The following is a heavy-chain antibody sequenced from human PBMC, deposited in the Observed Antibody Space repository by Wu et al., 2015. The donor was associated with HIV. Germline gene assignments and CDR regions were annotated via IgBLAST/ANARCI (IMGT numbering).Heavy chain of an antibody. CDR2: IIPIFGTA. CDR1: GGTFSSYA. V-gene: IGHV1-69*15. J-gene: IGHJ6*02. Sequence: QVQLVQSGAEVKKPGSSVKVSCKASGGTFSSYAISWVRQAPGQGLEWMGRIIPIFGTANYAQKFQGRVTITADESTSTAYMELSSLRSEDTAVYYCARGGAAAGPIRGNYGMDVWGQGTTVTVSS. D-gene: IGHD6-25*01. CDR3: ARGGAAAGPIRGNYGMDV.